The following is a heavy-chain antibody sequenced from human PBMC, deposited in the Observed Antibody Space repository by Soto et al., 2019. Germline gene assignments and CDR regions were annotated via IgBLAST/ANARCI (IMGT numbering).Heavy chain of an antibody. V-gene: IGHV5-51*01. D-gene: IGHD5-12*01. J-gene: IGHJ4*02. CDR3: ARPGPRGHSGYGVDY. CDR1: GYSFTSYW. Sequence: GESLKISCKGSGYSFTSYWIGWVRQMPGKGLEWMGIIYPGDSDTRYSPSFQGQVTISADKSISTAYLQWSSLKASDTAMYYCARPGPRGHSGYGVDYWGQGTLVTVSS. CDR2: IYPGDSDT.